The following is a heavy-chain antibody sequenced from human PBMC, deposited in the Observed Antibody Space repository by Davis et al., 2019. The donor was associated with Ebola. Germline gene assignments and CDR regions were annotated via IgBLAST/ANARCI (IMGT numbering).Heavy chain of an antibody. CDR2: IYDRGRT. CDR3: VRFGYGAY. V-gene: IGHV4-59*11. Sequence: PSETLSLTCTASNGSISSHYWNWIRQPPGKGLEWIGIIYDRGRTSYNPSLKSRVTISSDTSKNQFSLKLRSVTAADTAVYYCVRFGYGAYWGQGTLVTVSS. D-gene: IGHD3-22*01. CDR1: NGSISSHY. J-gene: IGHJ1*01.